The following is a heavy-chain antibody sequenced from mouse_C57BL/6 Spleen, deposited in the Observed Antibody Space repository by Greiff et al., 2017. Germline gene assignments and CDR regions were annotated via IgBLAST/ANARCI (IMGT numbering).Heavy chain of an antibody. CDR1: GYTFTSYW. V-gene: IGHV1-52*01. D-gene: IGHD1-1*01. Sequence: QVQLQQPGAELVRPGSSVKLSCKASGYTFTSYWMHWVKQRPIQGLEWIGNIDPSDSETHYNQKFKDKATLTVDKSSSTAYMQLSSLTSEDSAVYYCLFITTVVRYFDVWGTGTTVTVSS. J-gene: IGHJ1*03. CDR3: LFITTVVRYFDV. CDR2: IDPSDSET.